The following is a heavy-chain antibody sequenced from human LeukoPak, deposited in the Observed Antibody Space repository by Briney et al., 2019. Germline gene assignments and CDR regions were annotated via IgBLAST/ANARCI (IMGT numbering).Heavy chain of an antibody. CDR1: GFTVSSNY. V-gene: IGHV3-7*01. D-gene: IGHD1-26*01. CDR2: IKQDGSEK. CDR3: ARGSVGAGLRRAMTFDI. J-gene: IGHJ3*02. Sequence: PGGSLRLSCAASGFTVSSNYMSWVRQVPGKGLEWVANIKQDGSEKYYVDSVKGRFTISRDNAKNSLYLQMNSLRAEDTAVYYCARGSVGAGLRRAMTFDIWGQGTMVTVSS.